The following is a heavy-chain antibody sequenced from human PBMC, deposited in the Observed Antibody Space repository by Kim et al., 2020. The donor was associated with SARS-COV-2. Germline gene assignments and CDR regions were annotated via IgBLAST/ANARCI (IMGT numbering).Heavy chain of an antibody. J-gene: IGHJ4*02. V-gene: IGHV3-30*18. CDR2: ISYDGSNK. D-gene: IGHD3-16*01. Sequence: GGSLRLSCAASGFTFSSYGMHWVRQAPGKGLEWVAVISYDGSNKYYADSVKGRFTISRDNSKNTLYLQMNSPRAEDTAVYYCAKDRGEPSWCFDEWGQGT. CDR3: AKDRGEPSWCFDE. CDR1: GFTFSSYG.